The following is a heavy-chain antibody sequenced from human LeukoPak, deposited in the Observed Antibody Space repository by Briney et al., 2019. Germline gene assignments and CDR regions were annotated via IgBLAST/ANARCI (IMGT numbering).Heavy chain of an antibody. V-gene: IGHV3-30*18. Sequence: GGSLRLSCAASGFTFSSYGMHWVRQAPGKGLEWVAVISYDGSNKYYADSVKGRFTISRDNSKNTPYLQMNSLRAEDTAVYYCAKDPWGSGYAYYFDYWGQGTLVTVSS. CDR2: ISYDGSNK. J-gene: IGHJ4*02. CDR1: GFTFSSYG. CDR3: AKDPWGSGYAYYFDY. D-gene: IGHD5-12*01.